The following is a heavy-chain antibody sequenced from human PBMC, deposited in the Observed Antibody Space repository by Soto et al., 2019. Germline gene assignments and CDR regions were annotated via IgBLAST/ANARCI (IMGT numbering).Heavy chain of an antibody. D-gene: IGHD6-13*01. CDR1: GFTFSSYA. CDR2: ISYDGSNK. Sequence: LSLSCAASGFTFSSYAMHWVRQAPGKGLEWVAVISYDGSNKYYADSVKGRFTISRDNSKNTLYLQMNSLRAEDTAVYYCARGSSSSLHYYYGMDVWGQGTTVTVSS. CDR3: ARGSSSSLHYYYGMDV. J-gene: IGHJ6*02. V-gene: IGHV3-30-3*01.